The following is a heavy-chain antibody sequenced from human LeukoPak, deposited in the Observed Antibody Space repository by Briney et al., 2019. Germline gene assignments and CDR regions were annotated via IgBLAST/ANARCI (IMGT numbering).Heavy chain of an antibody. D-gene: IGHD2-2*01. Sequence: PSETLSLTCTVSGGSISSYYWSWIRQPPGKGLEWIGEINPSGNTNYHPSLKSRLTISVDTSKNQLFLNLSSVTAADTAVYYCARGGINSCYFYWGQGTLVTVSS. CDR2: INPSGNT. J-gene: IGHJ4*02. CDR3: ARGGINSCYFY. V-gene: IGHV4-34*01. CDR1: GGSISSYY.